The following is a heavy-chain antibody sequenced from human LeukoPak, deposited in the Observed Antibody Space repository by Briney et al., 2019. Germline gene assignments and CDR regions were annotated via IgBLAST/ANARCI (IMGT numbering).Heavy chain of an antibody. CDR2: INDDGSST. D-gene: IGHD2-2*03. J-gene: IGHJ4*02. CDR3: ASPNFGYCSSTSCYLDY. CDR1: GFTFSSYW. V-gene: IGHV3-74*01. Sequence: GGSLRLSCAASGFTFSSYWMHWVRQAPGKGLVWVSRINDDGSSTTYADSVEGRFTISRDNAKNTLYLQINSLRAEDTAVYYCASPNFGYCSSTSCYLDYWGQGTLVTVSS.